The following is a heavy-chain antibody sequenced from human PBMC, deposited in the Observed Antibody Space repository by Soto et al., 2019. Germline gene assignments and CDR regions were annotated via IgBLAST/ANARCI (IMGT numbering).Heavy chain of an antibody. CDR3: AKGYYRGYDLAYSDY. J-gene: IGHJ4*02. Sequence: EVQLLESGGGLVQPGGSLRLSCAAAGFSFDDYAMTWVRQAAGKGLEWASAISGRGDNTYYADSVKGRFTISRDNSKNTLYLQLNSLRAEDTALYYCAKGYYRGYDLAYSDYWGQGTLVTVSS. V-gene: IGHV3-23*01. CDR1: GFSFDDYA. D-gene: IGHD5-12*01. CDR2: ISGRGDNT.